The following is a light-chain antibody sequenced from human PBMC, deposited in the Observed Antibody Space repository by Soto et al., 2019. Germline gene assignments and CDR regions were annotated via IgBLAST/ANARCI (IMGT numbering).Light chain of an antibody. V-gene: IGKV3-20*01. J-gene: IGKJ1*01. CDR1: QIVSSSY. CDR2: GAS. CDR3: QKYVDSPWT. Sequence: DIVLTQSPGTLYLFPGERATLSCRASQIVSSSYLAWPQQRPGQAPRLLIYGASSRATGIPDRVRGRGSGTDFTLTISGLERGGVAVYYCQKYVDSPWTFGQGT.